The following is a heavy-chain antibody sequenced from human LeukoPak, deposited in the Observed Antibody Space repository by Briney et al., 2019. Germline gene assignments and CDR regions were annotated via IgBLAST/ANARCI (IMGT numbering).Heavy chain of an antibody. V-gene: IGHV4-59*01. CDR1: GGSISSYY. CDR3: ARSEPPDIVVVPAAMTFDI. D-gene: IGHD2-2*01. J-gene: IGHJ3*02. Sequence: ASETLSLTCTVSGGSISSYYWSWIRQPPGKGLEWIGYIYYSGSTNYNPSLKSRVTISVDTSKSQFSLKLSSVTAADTAVYYCARSEPPDIVVVPAAMTFDIWGQGTMVTVSS. CDR2: IYYSGST.